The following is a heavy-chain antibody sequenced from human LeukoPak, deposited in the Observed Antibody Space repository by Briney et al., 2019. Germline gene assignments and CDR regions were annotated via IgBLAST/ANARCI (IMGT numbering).Heavy chain of an antibody. CDR1: GDSFNTYA. J-gene: IGHJ4*02. D-gene: IGHD4-17*01. CDR2: ISAYNGNT. V-gene: IGHV1-18*01. CDR3: ARDRGDYPVDY. Sequence: ASVKVSCKASGDSFNTYAINWVRQAPGQGLEWMGWISAYNGNTNYAQKLQGRVTMTTDTSTSTAYMELRSLRSDDTAVYYCARDRGDYPVDYWGQGTLVTVSS.